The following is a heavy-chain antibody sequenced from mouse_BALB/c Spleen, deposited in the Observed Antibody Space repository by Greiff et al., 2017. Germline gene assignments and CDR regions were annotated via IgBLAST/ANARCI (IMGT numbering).Heavy chain of an antibody. V-gene: IGHV14-3*02. J-gene: IGHJ4*01. D-gene: IGHD1-1*01. CDR2: IDPANGNT. CDR3: ALKFITTVGGYAMDY. Sequence: EVKLQESGAELVKPGASVKLSCTASGFNIKDTYMHWVKQRPEQGLEWIGRIDPANGNTKYDPKFQGKATITADTSSNTAYLQLSSLTSEDTAVYYCALKFITTVGGYAMDYWGQGTSVTVSS. CDR1: GFNIKDTY.